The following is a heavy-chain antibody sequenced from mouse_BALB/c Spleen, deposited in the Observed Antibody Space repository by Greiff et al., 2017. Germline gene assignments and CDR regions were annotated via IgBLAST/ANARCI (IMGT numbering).Heavy chain of an antibody. Sequence: EVMLVESGGGLVQPGGSLKLSCAASGFDFSRYWMSWVRQAPGKGLEWIGEINPDSSTINYTPSLKDKFIISRDNAKNTLYLQMSKVRSEDTALYYCARPGYYGSSYYFDYWGQGTTLTVSS. CDR2: INPDSSTI. J-gene: IGHJ2*01. CDR3: ARPGYYGSSYYFDY. V-gene: IGHV4-1*02. D-gene: IGHD1-1*01. CDR1: GFDFSRYW.